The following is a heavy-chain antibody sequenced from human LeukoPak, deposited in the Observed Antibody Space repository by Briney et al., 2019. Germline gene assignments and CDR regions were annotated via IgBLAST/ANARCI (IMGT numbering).Heavy chain of an antibody. V-gene: IGHV4-61*05. CDR2: IYYSGST. J-gene: IGHJ6*03. Sequence: SETLSLTCTVPGGSISSRSYHWGWIRQPPGRGLEWIGYIYYSGSTNYNPSLKSRVTISVDTSKNQFSLKLSSVTAADTAVYYCARVSGWNYPRRSSPYMDVWGKGTTVTVSS. CDR1: GGSISSRSYH. CDR3: ARVSGWNYPRRSSPYMDV. D-gene: IGHD1-7*01.